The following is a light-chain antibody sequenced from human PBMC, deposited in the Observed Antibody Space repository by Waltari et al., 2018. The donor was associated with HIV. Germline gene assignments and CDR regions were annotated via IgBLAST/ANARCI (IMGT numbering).Light chain of an antibody. CDR2: DDG. CDR3: QVWDTSSAHVI. V-gene: IGLV3-21*02. CDR1: NIGSKS. Sequence: SYVLTQPPSVSVAPGQTARITCGGNNIGSKSVHWYQQKQGQAPVLVVYDDGDRPSGIPERFSGSNSGSTATLTISRVEAGDEADYYCQVWDTSSAHVIFGGGTKLTVL. J-gene: IGLJ2*01.